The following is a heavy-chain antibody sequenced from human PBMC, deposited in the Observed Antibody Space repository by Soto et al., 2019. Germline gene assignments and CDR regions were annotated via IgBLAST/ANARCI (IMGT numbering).Heavy chain of an antibody. J-gene: IGHJ5*02. Sequence: SETLSLTCTVSGGSFSPNYWSWIRQPPGKGLEWVGYIYYAGSTSYNPSLKCRVTISLDTSKSQFSLSLSSVTASDTAVYYCARLGAYYQSLDPWGPGTLVTVSS. CDR3: ARLGAYYQSLDP. V-gene: IGHV4-59*08. CDR2: IYYAGST. CDR1: GGSFSPNY. D-gene: IGHD2-21*01.